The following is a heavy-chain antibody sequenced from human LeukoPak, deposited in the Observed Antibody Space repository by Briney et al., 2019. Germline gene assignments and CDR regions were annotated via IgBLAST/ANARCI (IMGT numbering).Heavy chain of an antibody. CDR1: GGSISSHY. V-gene: IGHV4-59*11. Sequence: KPSETLSLTCTVSGGSISSHYWSWIRQPPGQGLEWIGYIYYSGSTNYNPSLKSRVTISVDTSKNQFSLKLSSVTAADTAVYYCARNGYSSGWYDPYYFDYWGQGTLVTVSS. CDR3: ARNGYSSGWYDPYYFDY. CDR2: IYYSGST. J-gene: IGHJ4*02. D-gene: IGHD6-19*01.